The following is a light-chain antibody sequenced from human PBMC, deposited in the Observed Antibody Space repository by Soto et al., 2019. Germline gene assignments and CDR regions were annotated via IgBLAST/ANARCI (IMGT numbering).Light chain of an antibody. CDR2: GAS. CDR1: HIVSTTS. V-gene: IGKV3-20*01. Sequence: EIVLTQSPGTLSLSPGERATLSCRASHIVSTTSLAWYQQKPGQAPRLLIYGASSRATCIPDRFSGSGSGTDFTLTISRLEPEDFAVYYCQQYGSSFVTFGQGTKVEIK. CDR3: QQYGSSFVT. J-gene: IGKJ1*01.